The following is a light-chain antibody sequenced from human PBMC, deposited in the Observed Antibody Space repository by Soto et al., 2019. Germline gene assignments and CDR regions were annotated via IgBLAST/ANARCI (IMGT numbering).Light chain of an antibody. CDR3: SSYAGSSPLV. CDR1: SSDVGAYNF. Sequence: QSALTQLPSAPGSPGQSVTISCTGTSSDVGAYNFVSWYQQHPGKAPKLMIYEVSKRPSGVPDRFSGSKSGNTASLTVSGLQAEDEADYYCSSYAGSSPLVFGTGTKVTVL. CDR2: EVS. V-gene: IGLV2-8*01. J-gene: IGLJ1*01.